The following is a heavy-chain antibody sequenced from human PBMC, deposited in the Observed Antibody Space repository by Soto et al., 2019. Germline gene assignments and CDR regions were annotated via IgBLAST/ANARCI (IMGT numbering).Heavy chain of an antibody. D-gene: IGHD3-10*01. J-gene: IGHJ6*02. CDR1: GGAISSYY. Sequence: SESLSLTCTVSGGAISSYYWSWIRQPPGKGLEWIGYIYYSGGTNYNPSLKSRVTISVDTSKNQFSLKLSSVTAADTAVYYCARFRGWFGELYHYYYGMDVWGQGTTVTVSS. V-gene: IGHV4-59*01. CDR2: IYYSGGT. CDR3: ARFRGWFGELYHYYYGMDV.